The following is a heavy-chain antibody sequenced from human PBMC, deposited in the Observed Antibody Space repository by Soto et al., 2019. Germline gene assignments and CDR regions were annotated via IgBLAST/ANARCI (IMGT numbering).Heavy chain of an antibody. CDR2: ISGSGGST. CDR1: GFTFSSYA. J-gene: IGHJ4*02. Sequence: EVQLLESGGGLVQPGGSLRLSCAASGFTFSSYAMSWVRQAPGKGLEWVSAISGSGGSTYYADSVKGRFTISRDNSKNTLYLQMNSLRAEDTAVYYCAKDYGYCSGGSCYSQNDYWGQGTLVTVSS. D-gene: IGHD2-15*01. CDR3: AKDYGYCSGGSCYSQNDY. V-gene: IGHV3-23*01.